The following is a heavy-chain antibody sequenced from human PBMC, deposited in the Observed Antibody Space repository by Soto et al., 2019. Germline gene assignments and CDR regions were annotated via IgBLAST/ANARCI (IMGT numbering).Heavy chain of an antibody. J-gene: IGHJ4*02. CDR3: ARGDGYFGSGSTSYFDN. Sequence: QVQLVQSGAEVKKPGASVKVSCKASGYTFSSYYMHWVRQAPGHGLEWMGIINPSGATTTYPQNFQGRVTMARDTSPSTPYLELSSMRSEDTAVYYCARGDGYFGSGSTSYFDNWGQGTLVTVSS. V-gene: IGHV1-46*01. D-gene: IGHD3-10*01. CDR2: INPSGATT. CDR1: GYTFSSYY.